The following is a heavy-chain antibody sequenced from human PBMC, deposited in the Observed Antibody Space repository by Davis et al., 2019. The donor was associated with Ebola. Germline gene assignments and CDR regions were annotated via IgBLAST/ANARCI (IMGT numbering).Heavy chain of an antibody. D-gene: IGHD6-13*01. CDR1: GGSISNYY. J-gene: IGHJ4*02. V-gene: IGHV4-4*07. Sequence: SETLSLTCTVSGGSISNYYWSWIRQPAGKGLEWIGHTYTSGSTNYSPSLQSRLTISIDTSKNQFSLNLSSVTAADTAVYYCARTGRQQLVPGYFDYWGQGTLVTVSS. CDR2: TYTSGST. CDR3: ARTGRQQLVPGYFDY.